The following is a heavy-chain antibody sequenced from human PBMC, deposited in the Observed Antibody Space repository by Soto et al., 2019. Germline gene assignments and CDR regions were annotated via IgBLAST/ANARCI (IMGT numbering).Heavy chain of an antibody. CDR2: INPNSGGT. Sequence: QVQLVQSGAEVKKPGASVKVSCKASGYTFTGYYMRWVRQAPGQGLEWMGWINPNSGGTNYAQKFQGRVTMTRDTSISTAYMELSRLRSDDTAVYYCARDVPRGGYSGYQASWFDPWGQGTLVTVSS. V-gene: IGHV1-2*02. CDR3: ARDVPRGGYSGYQASWFDP. CDR1: GYTFTGYY. D-gene: IGHD5-12*01. J-gene: IGHJ5*02.